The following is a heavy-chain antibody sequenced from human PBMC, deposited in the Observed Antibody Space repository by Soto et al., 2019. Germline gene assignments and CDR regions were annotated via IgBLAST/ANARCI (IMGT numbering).Heavy chain of an antibody. Sequence: SETLSLTCTVSGGSISSSSYYWGWIRQPPGKGLEWIGSIYYSGSTYYNPSLKSRVTVSVDTSKNQFSLKLSSVTATDTAVYYCARLRAEAYYYYGMDVWGQGTTVTVS. J-gene: IGHJ6*02. V-gene: IGHV4-39*01. CDR3: ARLRAEAYYYYGMDV. CDR1: GGSISSSSYY. CDR2: IYYSGST.